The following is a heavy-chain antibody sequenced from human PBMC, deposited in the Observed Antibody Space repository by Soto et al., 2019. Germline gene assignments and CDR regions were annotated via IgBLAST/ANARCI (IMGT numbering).Heavy chain of an antibody. V-gene: IGHV3-15*01. D-gene: IGHD1-20*01. CDR2: IKSKTDGGTT. CDR3: TEGILDVGAVLAFRLKRSFDP. J-gene: IGHJ5*02. Sequence: GKGLEWVGRIKSKTDGGTTDYAAPVKGRFTISRDDSKNTLYLQMNSLKTEDTVFFYGTEGILDVGAVLAFRLKRSFDP.